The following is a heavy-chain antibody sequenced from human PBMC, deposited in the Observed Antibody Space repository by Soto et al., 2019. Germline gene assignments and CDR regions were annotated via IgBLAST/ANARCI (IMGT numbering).Heavy chain of an antibody. CDR1: GYTFTSYG. Sequence: QVQLVQSGAEVKKPGASVKVSCKASGYTFTSYGISWVRQAPGQGLEWMGWISAYNGNTNYAQKLQGRVTMTTDTXXSTAYMELRSLRSDDTAVYYCAGSPAQLVPIWFDPWGQGTLVTVSS. J-gene: IGHJ5*02. CDR3: AGSPAQLVPIWFDP. V-gene: IGHV1-18*01. CDR2: ISAYNGNT. D-gene: IGHD6-13*01.